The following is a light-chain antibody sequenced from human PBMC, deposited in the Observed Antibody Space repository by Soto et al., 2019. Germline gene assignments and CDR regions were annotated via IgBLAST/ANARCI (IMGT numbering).Light chain of an antibody. J-gene: IGLJ2*01. Sequence: QSVLTQPASVSGSPGQSITMSCTGTRNDVGGYNLVSWYQQYPGKAPKLMIYEGTKRPSGVSNRFSGSKSGNTASLTISGLQAEDEADYYCSSYAGSSNSVVFGGGTKLTVL. CDR3: SSYAGSSNSVV. CDR2: EGT. V-gene: IGLV2-23*01. CDR1: RNDVGGYNL.